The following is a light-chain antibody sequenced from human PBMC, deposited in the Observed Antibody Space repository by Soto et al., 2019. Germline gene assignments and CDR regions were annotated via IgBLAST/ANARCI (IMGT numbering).Light chain of an antibody. CDR3: SSFAGSSKLV. J-gene: IGLJ3*02. Sequence: QSVLTQPPSASGSPGQSVTISCTGTSSDVGRYKYVSWYQQYPGKAPKVMIYEVNKRPSGVPDRLSGSKSGNTASLTVSGLQTEDEAHYYCSSFAGSSKLVFGGGTKLTVL. V-gene: IGLV2-8*01. CDR1: SSDVGRYKY. CDR2: EVN.